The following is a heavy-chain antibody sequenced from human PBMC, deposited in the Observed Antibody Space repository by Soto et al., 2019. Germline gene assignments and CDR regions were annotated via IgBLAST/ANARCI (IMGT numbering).Heavy chain of an antibody. J-gene: IGHJ4*02. Sequence: PGGSLRLSCAASGFIVSSNYMTWVRQAPGKGLEWVSVIYSGGSTYYADSVKGRFTISRDNSKNTVSLQMNSLRVGDTAVYYCTSGIVPISYWGQGTLVTVSS. CDR1: GFIVSSNY. CDR3: TSGIVPISY. D-gene: IGHD2-21*01. CDR2: IYSGGST. V-gene: IGHV3-53*01.